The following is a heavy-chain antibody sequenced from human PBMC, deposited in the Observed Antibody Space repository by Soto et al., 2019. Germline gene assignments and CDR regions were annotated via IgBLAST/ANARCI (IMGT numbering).Heavy chain of an antibody. Sequence: GGSLRLSCAASGFTFSSYWMHWVRQVPGKGLVWVSRISPDGKNTNYADSVKGRFTISRDNAKNTVFLQMNSPRVEDMAVYYCVRGASSGYYRIDYWGQGALVTVSS. CDR2: ISPDGKNT. J-gene: IGHJ4*02. CDR1: GFTFSSYW. CDR3: VRGASSGYYRIDY. D-gene: IGHD3-22*01. V-gene: IGHV3-74*01.